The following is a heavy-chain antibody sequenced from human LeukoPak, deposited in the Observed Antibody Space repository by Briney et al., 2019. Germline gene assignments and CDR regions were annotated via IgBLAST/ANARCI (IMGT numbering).Heavy chain of an antibody. Sequence: PSETLSLTCTVSGGSISSGSYYWSWIRQPAGKGLEWIGRIYTSGSTNYNPSLKSRVTISVDTSKNQFSLKLSSVTAADTAMYYCAKSGGYGLIDYWGQGTLVTVSS. CDR2: IYTSGST. CDR1: GGSISSGSYY. D-gene: IGHD1-26*01. J-gene: IGHJ4*02. V-gene: IGHV4-61*02. CDR3: AKSGGYGLIDY.